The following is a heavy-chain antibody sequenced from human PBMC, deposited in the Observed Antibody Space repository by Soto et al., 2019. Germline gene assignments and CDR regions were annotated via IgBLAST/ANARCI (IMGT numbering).Heavy chain of an antibody. CDR2: IRSKAYGGTT. J-gene: IGHJ6*02. CDR3: TRDQDFWSGYYYYYYYGMAV. D-gene: IGHD3-3*01. Sequence: PGGSLRLSCTASGFTFGDYAMSWFRQAPGKGLEWVGFIRSKAYGGTTEYAASVKGRFTISRDDSKSIAYLQMNSLKTEDTAVYYCTRDQDFWSGYYYYYYYGMAVWGQGTTVTVSS. V-gene: IGHV3-49*03. CDR1: GFTFGDYA.